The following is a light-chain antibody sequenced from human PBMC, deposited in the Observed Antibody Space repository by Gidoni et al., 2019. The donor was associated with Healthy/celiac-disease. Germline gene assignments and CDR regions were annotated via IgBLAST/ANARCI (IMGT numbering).Light chain of an antibody. V-gene: IGLV2-23*01. CDR1: SSDVGSYKL. CDR3: CSYAGSSTFVV. J-gene: IGLJ2*01. Sequence: QSALTQPASESGSPGQSITISCTGTSSDVGSYKLVSWYQQHPGKAPKLMIYEGSKRPSGVSHRFSGSKSGNTASLTISGLQAEDEADYYCCSYAGSSTFVVFGGGTKLTVL. CDR2: EGS.